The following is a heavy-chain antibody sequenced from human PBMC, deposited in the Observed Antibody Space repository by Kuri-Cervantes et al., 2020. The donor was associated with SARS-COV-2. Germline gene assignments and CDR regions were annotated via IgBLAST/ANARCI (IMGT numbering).Heavy chain of an antibody. V-gene: IGHV4-39*01. Sequence: SETLSLTCTVSGGSISSSTYFWGWIRQPPGKGLEWVGTISYRANTYYNPSLRSRNTMDVDTSKNQFSLNLNSVAAADTAVYYCARIHGDSYYYMAVWGKGTTVTVSS. D-gene: IGHD5-18*01. CDR1: GGSISSSTYF. CDR2: ISYRANT. J-gene: IGHJ6*03. CDR3: ARIHGDSYYYMAV.